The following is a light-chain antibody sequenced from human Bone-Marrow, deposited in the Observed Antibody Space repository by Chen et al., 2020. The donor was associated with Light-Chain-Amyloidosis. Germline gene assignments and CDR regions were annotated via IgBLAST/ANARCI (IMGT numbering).Light chain of an antibody. V-gene: IGKV3-20*01. Sequence: EIVLTQSPGTLSLSPGEGANLSCRASQTISSNYLTWYQQKFGQAPRLLIYGSSSRATCIPDRFTGSWSGTEFTLNSNRLEPEDFAMYYCQQYGNSTLTFGGWTKVEFK. CDR2: GSS. CDR3: QQYGNSTLT. J-gene: IGKJ4*01. CDR1: QTISSNY.